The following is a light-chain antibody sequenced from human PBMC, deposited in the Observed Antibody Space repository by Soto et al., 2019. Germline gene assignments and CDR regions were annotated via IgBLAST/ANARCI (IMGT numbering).Light chain of an antibody. CDR1: SSNIGSKT. CDR2: SNY. V-gene: IGLV1-44*01. Sequence: QSVLTQPPSASGTPGQRLTISCSGSSSNIGSKTVNWYQQLPGTAPKLLIYSNYQRPSGVPDRFSGSKSGTSASLAISGLQSEDEADYYCSAWDASLNAYVFGPGTKLTVL. J-gene: IGLJ1*01. CDR3: SAWDASLNAYV.